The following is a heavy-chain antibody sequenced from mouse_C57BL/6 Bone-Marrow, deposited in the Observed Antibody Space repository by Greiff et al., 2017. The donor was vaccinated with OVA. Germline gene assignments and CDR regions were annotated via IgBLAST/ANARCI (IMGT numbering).Heavy chain of an antibody. V-gene: IGHV2-2*01. D-gene: IGHD3-2*02. Sequence: QVQLKQSGPGLVQPSQSLSITCTVSGFSLTSYGVHWVRQSPGKGLEWLGVIWSGGSTDYNAAFISSLSISKDNSKSQVFFKMNSLQADDTAIYYCARTQEYAMDYWGQGTSVTVSS. CDR1: GFSLTSYG. CDR3: ARTQEYAMDY. CDR2: IWSGGST. J-gene: IGHJ4*01.